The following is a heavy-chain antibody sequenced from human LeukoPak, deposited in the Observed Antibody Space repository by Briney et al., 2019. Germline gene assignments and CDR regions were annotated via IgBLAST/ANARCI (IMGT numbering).Heavy chain of an antibody. Sequence: PGGSLRLSCAASGFTFSSYEMNWVRQAPGKGLEWVSYISSSGSSIYYVDSVKGRFTISRDNAKNSLYLQMNSLRVEDTAVYYCARDGLLRGRAKGAFDIWGQGTMVTVSS. CDR2: ISSSGSSI. CDR1: GFTFSSYE. CDR3: ARDGLLRGRAKGAFDI. J-gene: IGHJ3*02. V-gene: IGHV3-48*03. D-gene: IGHD1-26*01.